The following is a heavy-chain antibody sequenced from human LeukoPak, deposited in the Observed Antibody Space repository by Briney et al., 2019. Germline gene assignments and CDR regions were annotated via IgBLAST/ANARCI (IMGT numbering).Heavy chain of an antibody. D-gene: IGHD6-13*01. J-gene: IGHJ4*02. V-gene: IGHV1-2*02. CDR1: GYTFTGYY. CDR2: INPNSGGT. Sequence: XSVKVSCKASGYTFTGYYMHWVRQAPGQGLEWMGWINPNSGGTNYAQKFQGRVTMTRDTSISTAYMELSRLRSDDTAVYYCARSSSWYYATSYFDYWGQGTLVTVSS. CDR3: ARSSSWYYATSYFDY.